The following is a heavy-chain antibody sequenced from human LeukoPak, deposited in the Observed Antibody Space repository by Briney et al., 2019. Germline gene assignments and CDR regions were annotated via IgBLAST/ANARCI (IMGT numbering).Heavy chain of an antibody. CDR1: GGSISSYY. V-gene: IGHV4-59*01. D-gene: IGHD3/OR15-3a*01. CDR3: ARGRVDVDY. Sequence: SSETLSLTCTVSGGSISSYYWSWIRQPPGKGLEWIGYIYYTGDTNYNPSLKSRVTISADSSKNQFSLKLSSVTAADTAVYYCARGRVDVDYWGQGTLVTVSS. CDR2: IYYTGDT. J-gene: IGHJ4*02.